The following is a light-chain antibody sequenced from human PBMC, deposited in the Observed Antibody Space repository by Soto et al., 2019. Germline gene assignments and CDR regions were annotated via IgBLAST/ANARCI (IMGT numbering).Light chain of an antibody. J-gene: IGLJ2*01. Sequence: SVLTQPPSASGTPGQRVNISCSGSSSNIGSKHVYWYRQFPGTAPKLLIQRNNQRPSGVPARFSGSKSGTSASLAISGLRSEDEDDYYCGGWDDSLSGPVFGGGTKVTVL. V-gene: IGLV1-47*01. CDR1: SSNIGSKH. CDR2: RNN. CDR3: GGWDDSLSGPV.